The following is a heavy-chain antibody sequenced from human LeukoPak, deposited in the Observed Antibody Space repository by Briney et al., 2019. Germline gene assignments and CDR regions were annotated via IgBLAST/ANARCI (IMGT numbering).Heavy chain of an antibody. CDR2: ISGSGGST. V-gene: IGHV3-23*01. Sequence: GRSLRLSCAASGFTFSSYAMSWVRQAPGKGPEWVSAISGSGGSTYYADSVKGRFTISRDNSKNTLYLQMNSLRAEDTAVYYCAKEGAYYGSGSPLDYWGQGTLVTVSS. CDR3: AKEGAYYGSGSPLDY. D-gene: IGHD3-10*01. J-gene: IGHJ4*02. CDR1: GFTFSSYA.